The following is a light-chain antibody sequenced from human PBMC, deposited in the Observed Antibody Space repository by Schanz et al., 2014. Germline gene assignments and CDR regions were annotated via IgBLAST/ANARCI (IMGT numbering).Light chain of an antibody. CDR2: DVS. V-gene: IGKV3-11*01. CDR3: QQRSNWPLT. J-gene: IGKJ4*01. CDR1: QTVLSNF. Sequence: VVLTQSPGTLSLSPGERATLFCRASQTVLSNFLGWYQHIPGQAPRLLIYDVSNRATGIPARFSGSGSGTDFTLTISSLEPEDFAVYYCQQRSNWPLTFGGGTKVEIK.